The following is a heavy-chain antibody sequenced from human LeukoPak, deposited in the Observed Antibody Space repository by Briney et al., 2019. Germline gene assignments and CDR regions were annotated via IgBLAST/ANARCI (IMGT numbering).Heavy chain of an antibody. V-gene: IGHV3-23*01. CDR3: AKTTAGNSSGRSPGWPVDY. D-gene: IGHD6-19*01. Sequence: PGGSLRLSCAASGFTFNSYAMTWVRQAPGKGLEWVSHVSGSGGITYYADSVKGRFTIFRDNSKNTLYLQMNSLRADDTAVYYCAKTTAGNSSGRSPGWPVDYWGQGALVTVSS. CDR2: VSGSGGIT. CDR1: GFTFNSYA. J-gene: IGHJ4*02.